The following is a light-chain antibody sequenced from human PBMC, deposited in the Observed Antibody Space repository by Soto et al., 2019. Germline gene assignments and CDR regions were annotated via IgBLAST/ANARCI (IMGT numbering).Light chain of an antibody. CDR2: GAS. Sequence: IGLTQSPGTLSLSPGERATLSCRASQSVSSSYLAWYQQKPGQAPRLLIYGASSRAAGIPDRFSGSGSGTDFTLTISRLEPEDFAVYYCQHYGNSPPSVTFGPGTKVDIK. CDR1: QSVSSSY. CDR3: QHYGNSPPSVT. J-gene: IGKJ3*01. V-gene: IGKV3-20*01.